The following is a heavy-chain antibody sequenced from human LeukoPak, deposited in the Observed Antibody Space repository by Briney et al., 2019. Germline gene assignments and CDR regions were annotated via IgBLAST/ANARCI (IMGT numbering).Heavy chain of an antibody. CDR3: ARGPVALPNDRLSLFFDF. V-gene: IGHV4-34*01. CDR1: GASFNTYY. Sequence: PSETLSLACAVYGASFNTYYWTWIRQTPDKGLEWIGEVKHDGDTNVNPSLRSRVVISVDASKNQFSLKMTSVTAADTAICCCARGPVALPNDRLSLFFDFWGQGTLVTVSS. D-gene: IGHD2-8*01. CDR2: VKHDGDT. J-gene: IGHJ5*01.